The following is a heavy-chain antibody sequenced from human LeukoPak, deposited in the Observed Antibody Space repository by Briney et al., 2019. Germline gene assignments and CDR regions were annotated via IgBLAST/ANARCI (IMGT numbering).Heavy chain of an antibody. D-gene: IGHD3-22*01. V-gene: IGHV4-59*01. J-gene: IGHJ4*02. CDR3: ARARYGYYDSSGYCDY. Sequence: SETLSLTCTVSGGSISSYYWSWIRQPPGKGLEWIGYIYYSGGTNYNPSLKSRVTISVDTSKNQFSLKLSSVTAADTAVYYCARARYGYYDSSGYCDYWGQGTLVTVSS. CDR1: GGSISSYY. CDR2: IYYSGGT.